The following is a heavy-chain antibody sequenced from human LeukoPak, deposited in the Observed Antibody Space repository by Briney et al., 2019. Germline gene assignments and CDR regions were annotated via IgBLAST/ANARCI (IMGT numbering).Heavy chain of an antibody. V-gene: IGHV4-4*07. CDR2: ICTSGTI. J-gene: IGHJ4*02. CDR1: GDSISSCY. Sequence: SETLSLTCTVSGDSISSCYWSWIRQPAEKGLEWIGRICTSGTINYNPSLKNRVTMSVDTSKNQFSLKLTSVTAADTAVYYCARDRDYSNSLDYWGQGTLVTASS. D-gene: IGHD6-6*01. CDR3: ARDRDYSNSLDY.